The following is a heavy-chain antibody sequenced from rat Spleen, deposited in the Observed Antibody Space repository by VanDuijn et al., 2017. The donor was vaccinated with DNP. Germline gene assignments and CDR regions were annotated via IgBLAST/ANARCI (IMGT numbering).Heavy chain of an antibody. CDR3: ARWTRYFDY. CDR2: ISYSGTT. V-gene: IGHV3-1*01. D-gene: IGHD1-7*01. CDR1: GYSITSNY. Sequence: EVQLQESGPGLVKPSQSLSLTCSVTGYSITSNYWAWIRKFPGNRMEWIGYISYSGTTTYNPSLKSRISITRDTSKNHFFLHLNSVTIEDTATYYCARWTRYFDYWGQGVMVTVSS. J-gene: IGHJ2*01.